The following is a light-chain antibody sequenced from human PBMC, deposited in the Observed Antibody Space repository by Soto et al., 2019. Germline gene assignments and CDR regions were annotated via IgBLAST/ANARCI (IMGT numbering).Light chain of an antibody. CDR1: QSISSW. Sequence: DIQMTQSPSTLSASVGDRVTITCRASQSISSWLAWYQQKPGKAPKLLIYDASSLESGVPSRFSGSGSGTEFTLTISSLQPDDFATYYCQQYNSYPSWKFGQGTKV. J-gene: IGKJ1*01. V-gene: IGKV1-5*01. CDR3: QQYNSYPSWK. CDR2: DAS.